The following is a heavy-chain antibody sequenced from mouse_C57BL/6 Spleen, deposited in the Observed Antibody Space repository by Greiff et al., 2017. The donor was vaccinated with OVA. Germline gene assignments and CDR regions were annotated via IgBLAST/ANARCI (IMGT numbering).Heavy chain of an antibody. CDR2: IDPENGGT. CDR1: GYTFTDYE. Sequence: QVQLQQSGAELVRPGASVTLSCKASGYTFTDYEMHWVKQTPVHGLEWIGAIDPENGGTAYNQKFKGKAILTADKSSSTAYMELRSLTSEDSAVYYCTRGATVVPYFDYWGQGTTLTVSS. D-gene: IGHD1-1*01. J-gene: IGHJ2*01. CDR3: TRGATVVPYFDY. V-gene: IGHV1-15*01.